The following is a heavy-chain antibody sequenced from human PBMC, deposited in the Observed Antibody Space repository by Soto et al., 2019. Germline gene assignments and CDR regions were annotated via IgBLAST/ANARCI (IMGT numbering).Heavy chain of an antibody. CDR2: INHSGST. D-gene: IGHD6-13*01. CDR3: ARTYSSSWSPFDY. J-gene: IGHJ4*02. CDR1: GGSFSGYY. Sequence: SETLSLTCAVYGGSFSGYYWSWIRQPPGKGLEWIGEINHSGSTNYNPSLKSRVTISVDTSKNQFSLKLSSVTAADTAVYYCARTYSSSWSPFDYWGQGTLVTDS. V-gene: IGHV4-34*01.